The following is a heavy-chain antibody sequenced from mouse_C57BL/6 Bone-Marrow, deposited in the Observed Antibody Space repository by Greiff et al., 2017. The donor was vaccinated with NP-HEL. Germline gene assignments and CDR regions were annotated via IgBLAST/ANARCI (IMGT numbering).Heavy chain of an antibody. D-gene: IGHD4-1*01. CDR1: GFTFSDYY. CDR3: ARGPKLGRWFAY. J-gene: IGHJ3*01. CDR2: ISNGGGCT. Sequence: EVKLMESGGGLVQPGGSLKLSCAASGFTFSDYYMYWVRQTPEKRLEWVAYISNGGGCTYYTHTVKGRFTISRDNAKNTLYLQMSRLKSEDTAMYYCARGPKLGRWFAYWGQGTLVTVSA. V-gene: IGHV5-12*01.